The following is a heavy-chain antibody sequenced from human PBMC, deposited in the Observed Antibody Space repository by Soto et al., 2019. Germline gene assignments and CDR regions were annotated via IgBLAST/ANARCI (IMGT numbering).Heavy chain of an antibody. CDR3: ARYDGSSRWYPTLYY. Sequence: QVQLQESGPGLVKPSETLSLTCTVSGGSLSSYYWSWIRQPPGKGLEWIGYIYYSGSPNYNPSLKSRVIISVDTSKNQFSVTLSSVTAADPAVYYCARYDGSSRWYPTLYYWGQGTLGTVA. D-gene: IGHD6-13*01. CDR2: IYYSGSP. J-gene: IGHJ4*02. V-gene: IGHV4-59*01. CDR1: GGSLSSYY.